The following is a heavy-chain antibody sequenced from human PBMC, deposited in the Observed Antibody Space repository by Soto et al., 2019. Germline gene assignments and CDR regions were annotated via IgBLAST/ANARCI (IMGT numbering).Heavy chain of an antibody. J-gene: IGHJ4*02. CDR3: ARAAGNSGGGHFDY. Sequence: QVQLVQSGAEVKKPGASVKVSCKASGYTFTGYYMHWVRQAPGQGLEWMGWINPNSGGTNYAQKFQGWVTMTRDTSVSTAYMELSRLRSDDTAVYYCARAAGNSGGGHFDYWGQGTLVTVSS. D-gene: IGHD2-8*02. V-gene: IGHV1-2*04. CDR2: INPNSGGT. CDR1: GYTFTGYY.